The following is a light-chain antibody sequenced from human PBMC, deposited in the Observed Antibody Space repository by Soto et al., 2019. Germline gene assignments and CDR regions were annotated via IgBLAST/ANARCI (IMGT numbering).Light chain of an antibody. CDR3: QQYDSSPLT. J-gene: IGKJ4*01. Sequence: APSPVSLAVSMGERATINCKARQSVLYSSNNKNYLAWYQQKPGLAPRLLIYDASSRATGIPDRFSGSGSGTDFTLTISRLEPEDFAVYYCQQYDSSPLTFGGGTKVDIK. CDR2: DAS. V-gene: IGKV3D-20*01. CDR1: QSVLYSSNNKNY.